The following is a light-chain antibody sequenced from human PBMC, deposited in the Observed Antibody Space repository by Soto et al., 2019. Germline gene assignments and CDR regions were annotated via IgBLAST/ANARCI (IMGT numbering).Light chain of an antibody. CDR2: GAS. J-gene: IGKJ1*01. CDR3: QQYNNWPQWT. Sequence: EIVMTQSPSALSVSPGGGSTRSCMASQSVSSNLAWYQQKPGQAPRLLIYGASTRATGIPARFSGSGSGTEFTLTISSLQSEDFAVYYCQQYNNWPQWTFGQGKRWIS. V-gene: IGKV3-15*01. CDR1: QSVSSN.